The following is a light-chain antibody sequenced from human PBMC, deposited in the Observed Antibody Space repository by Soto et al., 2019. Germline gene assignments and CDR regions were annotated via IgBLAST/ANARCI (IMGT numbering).Light chain of an antibody. Sequence: DIVMTQSPATLSVSPGETATIFCRASRSESSTVAWYQQRPGQAPRLLIYGASTRATGIPARFSGSGSGTEFTLTISSLQSEDFAVYYCQQYNNWPPTLGQGTKVDIK. CDR1: RSESST. CDR2: GAS. V-gene: IGKV3-15*01. J-gene: IGKJ1*01. CDR3: QQYNNWPPT.